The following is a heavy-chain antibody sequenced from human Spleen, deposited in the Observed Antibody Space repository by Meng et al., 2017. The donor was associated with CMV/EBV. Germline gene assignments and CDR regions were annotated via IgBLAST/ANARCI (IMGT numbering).Heavy chain of an antibody. CDR2: ISGSGADT. Sequence: GESLKISCVASGFSFRANAMTWVRQVPGKGLVWVSSISGSGADTEYADSVRGRFTISRDNSKNTLYLQMNSLRAEDTAVYYCAKVEQLASVFFDYWGQGTLVTVSS. CDR3: AKVEQLASVFFDY. D-gene: IGHD6-6*01. CDR1: GFSFRANA. J-gene: IGHJ4*02. V-gene: IGHV3-23*01.